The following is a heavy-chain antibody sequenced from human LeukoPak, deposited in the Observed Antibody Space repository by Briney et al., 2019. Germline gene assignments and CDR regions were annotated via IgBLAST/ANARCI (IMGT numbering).Heavy chain of an antibody. D-gene: IGHD3-16*01. CDR2: ISYDGSNK. J-gene: IGHJ4*02. CDR3: AKTLPNDYDYIWGSYAQALDY. V-gene: IGHV3-30*18. Sequence: PGGSLRLSCAASGFTFSSYGMHWVRQAPGKGLEWVAVISYDGSNKYYADSVKGRFTISRDNSKNTLYLQMNSLRAEDTAVYYCAKTLPNDYDYIWGSYAQALDYWGQGTLVTVSS. CDR1: GFTFSSYG.